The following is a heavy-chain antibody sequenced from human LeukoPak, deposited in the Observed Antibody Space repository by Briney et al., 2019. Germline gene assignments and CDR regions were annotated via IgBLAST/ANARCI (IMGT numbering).Heavy chain of an antibody. V-gene: IGHV1-69*05. J-gene: IGHJ3*02. D-gene: IGHD3-3*01. Sequence: ASVKVSCKASGGTFSSYAISWVRQAPGQGLEWMGGIIPIFGTANYAQKFQGRVTITTDESTSTAYMELSSLRSEDTAVYYCASGGPTIFGVAGAFDIWGQGTMVTVSS. CDR2: IIPIFGTA. CDR3: ASGGPTIFGVAGAFDI. CDR1: GGTFSSYA.